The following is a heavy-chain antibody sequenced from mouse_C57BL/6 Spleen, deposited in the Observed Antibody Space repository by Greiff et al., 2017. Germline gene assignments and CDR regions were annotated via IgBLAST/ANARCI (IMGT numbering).Heavy chain of an antibody. Sequence: VQLVESGPELVKPGASVKISCKASGYAFSSSWMNWVKQRPGKGLEWIGRIYPGDGDTNYNGKFKGKATLTADKSSSTAYMQLSSLTSEDSAVYFCARSWAAQATAMDYWGQGTSVTVSS. CDR2: IYPGDGDT. J-gene: IGHJ4*01. CDR3: ARSWAAQATAMDY. CDR1: GYAFSSSW. V-gene: IGHV1-82*01. D-gene: IGHD3-2*02.